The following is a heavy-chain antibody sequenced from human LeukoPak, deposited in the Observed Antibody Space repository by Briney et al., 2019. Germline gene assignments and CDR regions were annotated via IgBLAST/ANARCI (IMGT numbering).Heavy chain of an antibody. Sequence: SETLSLTCAVCGGSFSGYYWSWIRQPPGKGLEWIGEINHSGGTKYNPSLKSRVTISVDTSKNQFSLKLSSVTAADTAMYYCARVTPLAPDGGARGEFDYWGQGTLVTVSS. CDR2: INHSGGT. V-gene: IGHV4-34*01. CDR3: ARVTPLAPDGGARGEFDY. J-gene: IGHJ4*02. CDR1: GGSFSGYY. D-gene: IGHD2-2*01.